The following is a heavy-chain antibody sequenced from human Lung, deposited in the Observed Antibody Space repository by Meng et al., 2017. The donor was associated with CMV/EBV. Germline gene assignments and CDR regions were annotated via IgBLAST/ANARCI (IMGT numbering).Heavy chain of an antibody. Sequence: SXAASGFTFSSYAMSWVRQAPGKGLEWVSAISGSGGSTYCADSVKGRFTISRDNSKNTLYLQMNSLRAEDTAVYYCAKTVVVPAAPYYFDYWGQGTXVTVSS. CDR2: ISGSGGST. J-gene: IGHJ4*02. CDR1: GFTFSSYA. D-gene: IGHD2-2*01. CDR3: AKTVVVPAAPYYFDY. V-gene: IGHV3-23*01.